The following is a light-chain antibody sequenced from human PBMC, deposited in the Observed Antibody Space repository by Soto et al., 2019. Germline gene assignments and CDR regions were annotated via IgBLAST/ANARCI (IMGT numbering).Light chain of an antibody. Sequence: QSVLTQPPSASGSPGQSVTISCTGTSSDVGGYNYVSWYQPHPGKAPKLMIYEVSKRPSGVPDRFSGSKSGNTASLTVSGLQSEDEADYYCSSYAGSKTLFGGGTKLTVL. CDR2: EVS. CDR1: SSDVGGYNY. V-gene: IGLV2-8*01. CDR3: SSYAGSKTL. J-gene: IGLJ2*01.